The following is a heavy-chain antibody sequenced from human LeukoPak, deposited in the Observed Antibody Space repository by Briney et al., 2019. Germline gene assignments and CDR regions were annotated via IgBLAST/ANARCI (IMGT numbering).Heavy chain of an antibody. D-gene: IGHD3-10*01. J-gene: IGHJ4*02. CDR2: INKDGGEK. CDR1: RFTFSNYW. CDR3: ARQIGITMVRGVIKHFDY. V-gene: IGHV3-7*01. Sequence: PGGSLRLSCVASRFTFSNYWMTWVRQAPGKGLERVANINKDGGEKYYMESVKGRFTISRDNAKNSLYLQMNSLTVEDTAVYYCARQIGITMVRGVIKHFDYWGQGTLVTVSS.